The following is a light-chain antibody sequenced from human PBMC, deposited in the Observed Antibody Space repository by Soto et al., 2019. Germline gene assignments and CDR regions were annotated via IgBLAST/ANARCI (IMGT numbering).Light chain of an antibody. J-gene: IGKJ5*01. Sequence: MLTQSPGTLSVSPGERATLACRASQSVAINVAWYQQIPGQAPSLLIYGASTRATGVPARFSGGGSGTEFTLTISSLQSEDFGIYDCQQYNNWPLITFGQGTRLEIK. CDR1: QSVAIN. V-gene: IGKV3-15*01. CDR2: GAS. CDR3: QQYNNWPLIT.